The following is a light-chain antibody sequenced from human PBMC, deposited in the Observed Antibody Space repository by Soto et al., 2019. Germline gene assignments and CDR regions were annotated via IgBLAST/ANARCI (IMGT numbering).Light chain of an antibody. CDR1: QSLSSRY. CDR3: QQYGSSPLT. Sequence: EILLTQSPATLSLSPGERATLSCGASQSLSSRYLAWYQQKPGLAPSLLIYDTSTRATGIPDRFSGSGSGTDFTLAISRLEPEDFAVYYCQQYGSSPLTFGGGTKVEIK. CDR2: DTS. V-gene: IGKV3D-20*01. J-gene: IGKJ4*01.